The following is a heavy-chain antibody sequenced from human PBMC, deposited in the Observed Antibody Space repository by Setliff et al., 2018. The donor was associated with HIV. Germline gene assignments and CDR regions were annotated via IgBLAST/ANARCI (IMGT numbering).Heavy chain of an antibody. D-gene: IGHD1-26*01. CDR1: GDSSSRGSYY. Sequence: SETLSLTCTVSGDSSSRGSYYWGWIRQPPGKGLEWIGNILYGGSTYYNLSLKSRITMSVDTSKNRFSLELSSVTATDTAVYYCARPQGGVGGGAWFDPWGQGILVTVSS. CDR2: ILYGGST. V-gene: IGHV4-39*01. CDR3: ARPQGGVGGGAWFDP. J-gene: IGHJ5*02.